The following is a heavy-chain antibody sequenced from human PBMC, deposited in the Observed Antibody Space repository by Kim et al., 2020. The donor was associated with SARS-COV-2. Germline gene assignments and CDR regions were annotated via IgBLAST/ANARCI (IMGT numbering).Heavy chain of an antibody. CDR2: IKSDGTDT. Sequence: GGSLRLSCAASGFIFSDYWMHWVRQAPEKGLVWVSRIKSDGTDTTYADSVKGRFTISRDNAKNTLYLQMNSLRAEDTAVYYCARGGYGGNSFDSWGHGTLVTVSS. CDR3: ARGGYGGNSFDS. CDR1: GFIFSDYW. J-gene: IGHJ4*01. V-gene: IGHV3-74*01. D-gene: IGHD2-15*01.